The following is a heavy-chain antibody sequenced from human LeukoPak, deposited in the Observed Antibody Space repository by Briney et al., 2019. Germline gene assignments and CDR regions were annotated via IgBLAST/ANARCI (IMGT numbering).Heavy chain of an antibody. CDR3: AKFPTLENYFDY. Sequence: GGSLRLSCAASGFTFSSYGMHWVRQAPGKGLEWVAVISYDGSNKYYADSVKGRFTISRDNSKNTLYLQMNSLRAEDMAVYYCAKFPTLENYFDYWGQGTLVTVSS. CDR2: ISYDGSNK. J-gene: IGHJ4*02. CDR1: GFTFSSYG. V-gene: IGHV3-30*18. D-gene: IGHD1-1*01.